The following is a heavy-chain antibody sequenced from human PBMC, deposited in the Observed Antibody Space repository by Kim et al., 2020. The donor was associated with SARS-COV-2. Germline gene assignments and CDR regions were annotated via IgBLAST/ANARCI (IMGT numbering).Heavy chain of an antibody. CDR2: IYSGGST. CDR1: GFTVSSNY. V-gene: IGHV3-66*01. J-gene: IGHJ4*02. Sequence: GGSLRLSCAASGFTVSSNYMSWVRQAPGKGLEWVSVIYSGGSTYYTDSVNGRFTISRDNSKNTLYLQMNSLRAEDTAVYYWARNYVDYGSGSYYDWGQGTLLTVSS. D-gene: IGHD3-10*01. CDR3: ARNYVDYGSGSYYD.